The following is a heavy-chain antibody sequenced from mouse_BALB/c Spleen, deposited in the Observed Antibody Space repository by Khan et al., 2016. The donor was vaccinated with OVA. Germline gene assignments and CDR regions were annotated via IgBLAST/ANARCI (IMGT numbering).Heavy chain of an antibody. CDR1: GYSITSEYA. J-gene: IGHJ3*01. D-gene: IGHD2-4*01. CDR2: TNYSGNT. CDR3: ARKDYYDYDPFPY. Sequence: EVQLQESGPGLVKPSQSLSLTYTVTGYSITSEYAWNWIRQFPGNKLEWMGYTNYSGNTRFNPSLKSRTSITRDTSKNQFFLQLSSVTTEDTATYYCARKDYYDYDPFPYWGQGTLVTVSA. V-gene: IGHV3-2*02.